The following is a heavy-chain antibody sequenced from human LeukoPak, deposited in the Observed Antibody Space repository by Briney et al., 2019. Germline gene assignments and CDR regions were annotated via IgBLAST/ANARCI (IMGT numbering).Heavy chain of an antibody. CDR1: GVSISGYY. D-gene: IGHD3-10*01. CDR2: IYYSGST. V-gene: IGHV4-59*01. CDR3: ARAEGITKAQPDAFDI. J-gene: IGHJ3*02. Sequence: PSETLSLTCTVSGVSISGYYWSWIRQPPGKGLEWIGYIYYSGSTNYNPSLKSRVTISGDTSKNQFSLKLSSVTAADTAVYYCARAEGITKAQPDAFDIWGQGTMVTVSS.